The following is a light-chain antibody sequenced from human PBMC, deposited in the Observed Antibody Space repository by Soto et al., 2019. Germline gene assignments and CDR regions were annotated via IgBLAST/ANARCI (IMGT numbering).Light chain of an antibody. CDR2: LGS. J-gene: IGKJ1*01. Sequence: DIVMTQSPLSLPVTPGEPASISCRSSQSLLESNGYIYLDWYLQKPGQSPQLLIYLGSNRASGVPDRFSGSGSGTDFTLKISRVEAEDVGVYYCKQALQIPWTFGQGTKVEI. CDR3: KQALQIPWT. V-gene: IGKV2-28*01. CDR1: QSLLESNGYIY.